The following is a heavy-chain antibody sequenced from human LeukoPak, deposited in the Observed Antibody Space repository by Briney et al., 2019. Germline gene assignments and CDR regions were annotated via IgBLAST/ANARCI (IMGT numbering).Heavy chain of an antibody. Sequence: GGSLRLSCAASGFTFNNYWMIWVRQAPGKGLEWVANIKQDGSEKYYVDSVKGRFTISRDNAKNSVYLQMNSLRVEDTAVYYCARGLLWLFGGQGTLVTVSS. J-gene: IGHJ4*02. CDR2: IKQDGSEK. CDR1: GFTFNNYW. CDR3: ARGLLWLF. V-gene: IGHV3-7*01. D-gene: IGHD3-10*01.